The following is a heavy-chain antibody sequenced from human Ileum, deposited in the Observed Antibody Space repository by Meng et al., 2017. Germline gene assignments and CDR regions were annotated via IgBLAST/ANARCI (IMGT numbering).Heavy chain of an antibody. D-gene: IGHD5-24*01. Sequence: GESLKISCTASGFTFGDYGMSWFRQAPGKGLEWVGFIRRNTYSGTTQYAASVKGRFTISSDDSKSIAYLQMNSLKTEDTAVYYCVINPREGYTDLGGCWGQGTLVTVSS. CDR3: VINPREGYTDLGGC. V-gene: IGHV3-49*03. CDR2: IRRNTYSGTT. CDR1: GFTFGDYG. J-gene: IGHJ4*02.